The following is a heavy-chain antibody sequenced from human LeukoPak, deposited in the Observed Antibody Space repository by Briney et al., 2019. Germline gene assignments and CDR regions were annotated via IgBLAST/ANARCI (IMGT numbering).Heavy chain of an antibody. CDR3: ARARIDY. CDR2: IKDDGSEI. CDR1: GFTFSSYW. V-gene: IGHV3-7*04. D-gene: IGHD1-14*01. Sequence: GGSLRLSCVVSGFTFSSYWMSWVRQAPGKGLEWVANIKDDGSEIYSVDSVKGRFNISRDNAKNSLYLQMSNLRAEDTAVYYCARARIDYWGQGTLVTVSS. J-gene: IGHJ4*02.